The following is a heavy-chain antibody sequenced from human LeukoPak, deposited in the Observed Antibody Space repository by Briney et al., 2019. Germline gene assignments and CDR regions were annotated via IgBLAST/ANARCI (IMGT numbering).Heavy chain of an antibody. CDR3: ARGLRVVVVAATPGYYYYYGMDV. D-gene: IGHD2-15*01. CDR2: INHSGST. V-gene: IGHV4-34*01. CDR1: GVSFSGYY. J-gene: IGHJ6*02. Sequence: SETLSLTCAVYGVSFSGYYWSWIRQPPGKGLEWIGEINHSGSTNYNPSLKSRVTISVDTSKNQFSLKLSSVTAADTAVYYCARGLRVVVVAATPGYYYYYGMDVWGQGTTVTVSS.